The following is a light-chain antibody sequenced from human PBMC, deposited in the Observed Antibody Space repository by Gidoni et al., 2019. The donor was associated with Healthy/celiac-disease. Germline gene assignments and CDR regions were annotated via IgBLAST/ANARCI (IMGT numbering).Light chain of an antibody. J-gene: IGLJ1*01. CDR3: CSYAGSSTYV. Sequence: QSALPQPASVSGSPGQSITISCTGSSSVVGSYNLVSWYHQHPGKAPKLMLYEVSKRPSGVANRFSCSKSGNTASLTISGLQAEDEADYYCCSYAGSSTYVFGTGTKVTVL. CDR2: EVS. CDR1: SSVVGSYNL. V-gene: IGLV2-23*02.